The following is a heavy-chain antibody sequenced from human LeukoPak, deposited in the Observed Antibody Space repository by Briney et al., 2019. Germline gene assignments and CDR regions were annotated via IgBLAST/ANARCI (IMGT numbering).Heavy chain of an antibody. CDR3: ARDFEDSSGA. J-gene: IGHJ5*02. V-gene: IGHV3-23*01. Sequence: PGGSLRLSCAASGFTFSSYSMNWVRQAPGKGLEWVSVISGSGGSTYYAASVKGRFTISRDNSKNTLYLQMNSLRAEDTAVYYCARDFEDSSGAWGQGTLVTVSS. D-gene: IGHD6-19*01. CDR2: ISGSGGST. CDR1: GFTFSSYS.